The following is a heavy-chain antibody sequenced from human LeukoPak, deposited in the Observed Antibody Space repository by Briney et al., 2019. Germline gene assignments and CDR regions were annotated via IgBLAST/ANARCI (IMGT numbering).Heavy chain of an antibody. CDR2: IIPIFGTA. CDR1: GGTFSSYA. D-gene: IGHD3-3*01. CDR3: AREASADTIPYYFDY. Sequence: SVKVSCKASGGTFSSYAISWVRQAPGQGLEWMGGIIPIFGTANYAQKFQGRVTITTDESTSTAYMELSSLRSEDTAVYYCAREASADTIPYYFDYWGQGTLVTVSS. V-gene: IGHV1-69*05. J-gene: IGHJ4*02.